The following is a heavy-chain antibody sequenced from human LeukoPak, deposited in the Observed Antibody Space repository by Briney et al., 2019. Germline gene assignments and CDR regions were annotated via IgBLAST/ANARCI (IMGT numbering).Heavy chain of an antibody. V-gene: IGHV3-23*01. CDR1: GFTFSSYA. D-gene: IGHD3-10*01. CDR3: AKDHYYGSGNYYVLIHY. J-gene: IGHJ4*02. CDR2: ITGSGGST. Sequence: GGSLRLSCAASGFTFSSYAMTWVRQAPGKGLEWVSSITGSGGSTYYADSVKGRFTISRDNSKNTLYLQMDSLRAEDTAVYYCAKDHYYGSGNYYVLIHYWGQGTLVTVSS.